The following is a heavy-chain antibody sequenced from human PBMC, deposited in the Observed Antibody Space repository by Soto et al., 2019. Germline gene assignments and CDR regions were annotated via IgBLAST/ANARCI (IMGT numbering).Heavy chain of an antibody. Sequence: QVQLVESGGGVVQPGRSLRLSCAASGFTFSSYAMHWVRQAPGKGLEWVAVISYDGSNKYYADSVKGRFTISRDNSKNTLYLQVNSLRAEDTGVDYCGRGGGGVWGQGTTVTVSS. CDR3: GRGGGGV. CDR2: ISYDGSNK. V-gene: IGHV3-30-3*01. D-gene: IGHD3-16*01. CDR1: GFTFSSYA. J-gene: IGHJ6*02.